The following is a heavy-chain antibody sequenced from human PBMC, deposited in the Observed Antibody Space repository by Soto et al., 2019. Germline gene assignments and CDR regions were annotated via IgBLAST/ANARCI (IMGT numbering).Heavy chain of an antibody. CDR2: IYPGDSDT. V-gene: IGHV5-51*01. CDR3: ARQPGGLDYYYYGMDV. CDR1: GYGFTSYW. Sequence: PGESLKISCKGSGYGFTSYWIGWVRQMPGKGLEWMGIIYPGDSDTRYSPSFQGQVTISADKSISTAYLQWSSLKASDTAMYYCARQPGGLDYYYYGMDVWGQGTTVTVSS. D-gene: IGHD2-8*02. J-gene: IGHJ6*02.